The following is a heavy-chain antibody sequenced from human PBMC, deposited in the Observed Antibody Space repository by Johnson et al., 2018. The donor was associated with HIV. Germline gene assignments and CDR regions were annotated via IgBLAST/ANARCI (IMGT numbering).Heavy chain of an antibody. CDR2: ISYDGSNK. J-gene: IGHJ3*02. D-gene: IGHD3-16*01. Sequence: QVQLVESGGGVVQPGGSLRLSCAAYGFTFSSYGMHWVRQAPGKGLEWVAFISYDGSNKYCADSVKGRFTISRDNSKNTLYLQMNSLRAEDTAVYYCAREGEGGAFDIWGQGTMVTVSS. V-gene: IGHV3-30*19. CDR1: GFTFSSYG. CDR3: AREGEGGAFDI.